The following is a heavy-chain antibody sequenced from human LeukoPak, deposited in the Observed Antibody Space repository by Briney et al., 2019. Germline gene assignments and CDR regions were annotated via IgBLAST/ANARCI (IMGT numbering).Heavy chain of an antibody. CDR3: ARDGRVGATSGYYYYMDV. CDR2: ISSNGGST. J-gene: IGHJ6*03. Sequence: GGSLRLSCAASGFTFSSYAMHWVRQAPGKGLEYVSAISSNGGSTYYANSVKGRFTISRDNSKNTLYLQMGSLRAEDMAVYYCARDGRVGATSGYYYYMDVWGKGTTVTVSS. CDR1: GFTFSSYA. D-gene: IGHD1-26*01. V-gene: IGHV3-64*01.